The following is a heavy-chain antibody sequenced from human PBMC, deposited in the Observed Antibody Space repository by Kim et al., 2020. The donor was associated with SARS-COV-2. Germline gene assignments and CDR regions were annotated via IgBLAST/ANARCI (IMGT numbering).Heavy chain of an antibody. D-gene: IGHD3-3*01. CDR2: IYYSGST. CDR3: ARATPLYYDFWSGYYTGSPSKFDY. CDR1: GGSISSYY. J-gene: IGHJ4*02. V-gene: IGHV4-59*08. Sequence: SETLSLTCTVSGGSISSYYWSWIRQPPGKGLEWIGYIYYSGSTNYNPSLKSRVTISVDTSKNQFSLKLSSVTAADTAVYYCARATPLYYDFWSGYYTGSPSKFDYWGQGTLVTVSS.